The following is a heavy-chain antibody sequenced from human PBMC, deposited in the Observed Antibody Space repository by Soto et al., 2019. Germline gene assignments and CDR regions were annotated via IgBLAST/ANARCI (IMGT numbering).Heavy chain of an antibody. D-gene: IGHD3-3*01. J-gene: IGHJ3*02. Sequence: PGGSLSLSCAASGFTFSSYAMSWVRQAPGKGLEWVSAISGSGGSTYYADSVKGRFTISRDNSKNTLYLQMNSLRAEDTAVYYCAKEAPNYDFWSGYYTDAFDIWGQGTMVTVSS. CDR3: AKEAPNYDFWSGYYTDAFDI. CDR2: ISGSGGST. V-gene: IGHV3-23*01. CDR1: GFTFSSYA.